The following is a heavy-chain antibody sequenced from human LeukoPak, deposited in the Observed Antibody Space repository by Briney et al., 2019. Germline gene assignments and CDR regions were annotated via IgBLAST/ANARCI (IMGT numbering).Heavy chain of an antibody. CDR1: GYTFTSYY. V-gene: IGHV1-69*06. J-gene: IGHJ5*02. D-gene: IGHD2-21*02. Sequence: GASVKVSCKASGYTFTSYYMHWVRQAPGQGLEWMGGIIPIFGTAKYAQKFQGRVTITADKSTSTAYMELSSLRSEDTAVYYCAGGDYGSNWFDPWGQGTLVTVSS. CDR3: AGGDYGSNWFDP. CDR2: IIPIFGTA.